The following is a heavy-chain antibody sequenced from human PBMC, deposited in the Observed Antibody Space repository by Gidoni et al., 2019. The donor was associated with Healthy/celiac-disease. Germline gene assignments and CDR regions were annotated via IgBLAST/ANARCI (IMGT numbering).Heavy chain of an antibody. V-gene: IGHV1-18*01. J-gene: IGHJ6*02. Sequence: QVQLVQSGAEVKKPGASVKVSCKASGYTFTSYGISWVRQAPGQGLEWMGWISAYNGNTNYAQKLQGRVTMTTDTSTSTAYRELRSLRSDDTAVYYCARDGDSGSSLDDYGMDVWGQGTTVTVSS. CDR2: ISAYNGNT. CDR3: ARDGDSGSSLDDYGMDV. D-gene: IGHD1-26*01. CDR1: GYTFTSYG.